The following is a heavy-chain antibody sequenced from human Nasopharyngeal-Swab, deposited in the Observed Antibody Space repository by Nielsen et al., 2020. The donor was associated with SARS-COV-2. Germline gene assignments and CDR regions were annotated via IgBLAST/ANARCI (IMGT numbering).Heavy chain of an antibody. CDR1: GFSVSYNY. V-gene: IGHV3-23*01. Sequence: GESLKISCEVSGFSVSYNYMSWVRQAPGKGLEWVSAISGSGGSTYYADSVKGRFTISRDNSKNTLYLQMNSLRAEDTAVYYCANLPIAVAGLDYWGRGTLVTVSS. CDR3: ANLPIAVAGLDY. CDR2: ISGSGGST. J-gene: IGHJ4*02. D-gene: IGHD6-19*01.